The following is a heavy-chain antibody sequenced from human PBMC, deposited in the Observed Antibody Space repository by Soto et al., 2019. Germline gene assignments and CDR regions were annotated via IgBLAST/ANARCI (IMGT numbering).Heavy chain of an antibody. V-gene: IGHV4-34*01. CDR2: INHSGST. CDR1: GGSFSGYY. D-gene: IGHD6-6*01. CDR3: ARRGSSL. J-gene: IGHJ4*02. Sequence: SGTLSHTCAVYGGSFSGYYWSWIRQPPGKGLERIGEINHSGSTNYNPSLKSRVTISVDTSKNQFSLKLSSVTAADTAVYYCARRGSSLWGQGTLVTVSS.